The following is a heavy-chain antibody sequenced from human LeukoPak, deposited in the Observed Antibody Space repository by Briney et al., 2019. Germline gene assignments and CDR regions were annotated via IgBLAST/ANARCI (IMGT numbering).Heavy chain of an antibody. CDR3: ATLVSTRFYFDY. CDR2: IYHSGIT. CDR1: DYSISSGYGYY. J-gene: IGHJ4*02. V-gene: IGHV4-38-2*02. D-gene: IGHD5/OR15-5a*01. Sequence: PSETLSLTCTVSDYSISSGYGYYWGWIRQPPGKGLEWIGNIYHSGITYYNHFNSSLKSRVTISIDTSKNQFSLRLTSVTAADTAVYFCATLVSTRFYFDYWGQGTLVTVSS.